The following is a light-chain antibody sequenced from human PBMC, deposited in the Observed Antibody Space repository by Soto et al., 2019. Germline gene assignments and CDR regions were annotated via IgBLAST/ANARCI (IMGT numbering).Light chain of an antibody. Sequence: EIVLTQSPATLSLSPGERATLSCRASPSVTNYLAWYQQKPGQAPRLLIYGAFNRATGIPARFSGSGSVTDFTLTISSLEPEDFSVYYCQQHNIWPPVTFGQGTRLEIK. CDR3: QQHNIWPPVT. CDR1: PSVTNY. J-gene: IGKJ5*01. CDR2: GAF. V-gene: IGKV3-11*01.